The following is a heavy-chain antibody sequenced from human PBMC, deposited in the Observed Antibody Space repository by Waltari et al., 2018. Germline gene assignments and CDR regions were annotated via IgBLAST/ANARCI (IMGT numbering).Heavy chain of an antibody. CDR3: ARAPGNYYYMDV. V-gene: IGHV3-53*02. CDR1: GFTLRSNY. CDR2: SSRGVST. Sequence: EVQLVETGGGLIQHGGSLRLSCAASGFTLRSNYMSWVRQAPGKGVGWFAVSSRGVSTYYADSVKGRVTISRDTSKNKLYLQMNSLMAEDTAVYYCARAPGNYYYMDVWGKVTTVTVSS. J-gene: IGHJ6*03.